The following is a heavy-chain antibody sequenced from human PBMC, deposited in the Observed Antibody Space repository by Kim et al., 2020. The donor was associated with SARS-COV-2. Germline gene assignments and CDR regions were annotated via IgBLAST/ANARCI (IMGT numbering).Heavy chain of an antibody. V-gene: IGHV5-51*01. CDR1: GYSFTNYW. CDR2: IYPSNSDA. J-gene: IGHJ3*02. D-gene: IGHD1-1*01. CDR3: ARHVEHGISTTYDAFDI. Sequence: GESLKISCKGSGYSFTNYWIGWVRQMPGKGLEWMGIIYPSNSDARYSPSFQGQVTISADKSSSTAYLQWSSLKASDTAMYHCARHVEHGISTTYDAFDIWGQGTMVTVSS.